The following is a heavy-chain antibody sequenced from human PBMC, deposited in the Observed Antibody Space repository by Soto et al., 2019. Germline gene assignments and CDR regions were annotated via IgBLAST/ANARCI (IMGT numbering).Heavy chain of an antibody. CDR1: GATISTYY. CDR2: IYLGGSI. V-gene: IGHV4-59*01. CDR3: ASYWDYFGSDDNVPFGMDV. J-gene: IGHJ6*02. D-gene: IGHD3-10*01. Sequence: PSETLSLTCSVSGATISTYYWTWIRQTPGKGLEWIGYIYLGGSINYNPSFKSRIIISVDTSKNHFSVKLSSVTAADTAVYYCASYWDYFGSDDNVPFGMDVCGQGTTVTVSS.